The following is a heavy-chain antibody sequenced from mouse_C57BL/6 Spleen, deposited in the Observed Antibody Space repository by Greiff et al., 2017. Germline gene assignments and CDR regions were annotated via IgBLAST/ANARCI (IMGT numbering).Heavy chain of an antibody. Sequence: EVKLVESGGGLVKPGGSLKLSCAASGFTFSSYAMSWVRQTPEKRLEWVATISDGGSYTYYPDNVKGRFTISRDNAKNNLYLQMSHLKSEDTAMYYCARDGQLGRGYFDYWGQGTTLTVSS. J-gene: IGHJ2*01. CDR1: GFTFSSYA. D-gene: IGHD4-1*02. CDR3: ARDGQLGRGYFDY. CDR2: ISDGGSYT. V-gene: IGHV5-4*01.